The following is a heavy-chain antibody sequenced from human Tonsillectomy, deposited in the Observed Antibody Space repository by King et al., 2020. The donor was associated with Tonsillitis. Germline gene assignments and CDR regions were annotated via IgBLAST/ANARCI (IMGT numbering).Heavy chain of an antibody. CDR3: GRYEGGVFDT. CDR1: CGSISWGADY. V-gene: IGHV4-31*03. D-gene: IGHD2-15*01. J-gene: IGHJ5*02. CDR2: SSYNGNI. Sequence: QVQLQESGPGLVKPSQTLSLTCTVSCGSISWGADYWRWIRHHPGKGLAWIGYSSYNGNIDYNPSLKSRLTISADTSKSQFSLKLSSVTAADTAVYYCGRYEGGVFDTWGQGTLVTVSS.